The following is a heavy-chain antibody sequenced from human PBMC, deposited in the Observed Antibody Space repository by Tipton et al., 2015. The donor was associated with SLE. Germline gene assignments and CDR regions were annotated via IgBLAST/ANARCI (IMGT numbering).Heavy chain of an antibody. V-gene: IGHV3-66*02. CDR2: IYSGGST. CDR1: GFTVSSNY. J-gene: IGHJ3*02. Sequence: SLRLSCAASGFTVSSNYMSWVRQAPGKGLEWVSVIYSGGSTYYADSVKGRFTISRDNSKNTLYLQMNSLRAEDTAVYYCARDAPGYSYAFDIWGQGTMVNGSS. CDR3: ARDAPGYSYAFDI. D-gene: IGHD5-18*01.